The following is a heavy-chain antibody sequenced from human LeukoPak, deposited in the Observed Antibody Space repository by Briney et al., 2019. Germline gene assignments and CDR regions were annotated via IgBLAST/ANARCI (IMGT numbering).Heavy chain of an antibody. CDR1: GRSFVSINSYY. CDR3: ARGGGRPESPYSD. J-gene: IGHJ4*02. Sequence: SETLSLTCSVSGRSFVSINSYYWSWIRQPRGQGLWGLGYIYYNGSTNYRPSLKSRVTMSIDRSQNQFSLKLTSVSAADTAVYFCARGGGRPESPYSDWGQGTLVIVSS. D-gene: IGHD4-11*01. V-gene: IGHV4-61*01. CDR2: IYYNGST.